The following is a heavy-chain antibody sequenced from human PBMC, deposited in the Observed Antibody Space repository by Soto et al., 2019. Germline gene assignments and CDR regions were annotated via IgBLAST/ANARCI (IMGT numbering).Heavy chain of an antibody. CDR1: GFTFSSYG. CDR3: AKDRWNYVWSRRASPTTYYYYGMDV. D-gene: IGHD1-7*01. V-gene: IGHV3-30*18. Sequence: GGSLRLSCAASGFTFSSYGMHWVRQAPGKGLEWVAVISYDGSNKYYADSVKGRFTISRDNSKNTLYLQMNSLRAEDTAVYYCAKDRWNYVWSRRASPTTYYYYGMDVWGQGTTVTVSS. CDR2: ISYDGSNK. J-gene: IGHJ6*02.